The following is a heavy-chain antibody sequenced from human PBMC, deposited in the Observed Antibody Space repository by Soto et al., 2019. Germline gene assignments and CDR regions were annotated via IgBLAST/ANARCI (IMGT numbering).Heavy chain of an antibody. CDR2: ISYDGSNK. CDR3: AKDRVAGVFDY. V-gene: IGHV3-30*18. J-gene: IGHJ4*02. CDR1: GFTFSSYG. Sequence: QVQLVESGGGVVQPGRSLRLSCAASGFTFSSYGMHWVRQAPGKGLEWVAVISYDGSNKYYADSVKGRFTISRDNSKNTLYRQMNSLRAEDTAVYYCAKDRVAGVFDYWGQGTLVTVSS. D-gene: IGHD6-19*01.